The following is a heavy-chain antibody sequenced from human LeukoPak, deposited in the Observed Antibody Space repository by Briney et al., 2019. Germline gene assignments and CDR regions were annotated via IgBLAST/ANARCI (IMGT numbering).Heavy chain of an antibody. CDR1: GGSISSYY. J-gene: IGHJ6*03. CDR3: ARDTGPSYYYYYYMDV. D-gene: IGHD4-17*01. Sequence: SETLSLTCAVYGGSISSYYWSWIRQPPGKGLEWIGYIYYSGSTNYNPSLKSRVTISVDTSKNQFSLKLSSVTAADTAVYYCARDTGPSYYYYYYMDVWGKGTTVTISS. CDR2: IYYSGST. V-gene: IGHV4-59*12.